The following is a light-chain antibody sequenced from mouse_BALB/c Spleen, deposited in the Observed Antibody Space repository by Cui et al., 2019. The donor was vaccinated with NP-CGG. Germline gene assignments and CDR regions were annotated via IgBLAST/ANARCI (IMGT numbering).Light chain of an antibody. J-gene: IGLJ1*01. CDR3: ALWYSNHWV. Sequence: QAVVTQESPLTTSPGETVTLTCRSSTGAVTTSNYANWVQEKPDHLFTGLIGGTNNRVQGVPARFSGSLIGDKAALTITGAQTEDEAIYFCALWYSNHWVFGGGTKLTVL. CDR1: TGAVTTSNY. V-gene: IGLV1*01. CDR2: GTN.